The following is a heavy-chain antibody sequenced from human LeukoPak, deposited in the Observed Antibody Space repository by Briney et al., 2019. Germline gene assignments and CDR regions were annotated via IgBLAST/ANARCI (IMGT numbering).Heavy chain of an antibody. CDR1: GGTFSSYA. J-gene: IGHJ6*03. Sequence: SVKVSCKASGGTFSSYAISWMRQAPGQGLEWMGGIIPIFGTANYAQKFQGRVTITADESTSTAYMELSSLRSEDTSVYYCATLPGSASYYDFWSGYRYYMDVWGKGTTVTVSS. CDR3: ATLPGSASYYDFWSGYRYYMDV. V-gene: IGHV1-69*01. D-gene: IGHD3-3*01. CDR2: IIPIFGTA.